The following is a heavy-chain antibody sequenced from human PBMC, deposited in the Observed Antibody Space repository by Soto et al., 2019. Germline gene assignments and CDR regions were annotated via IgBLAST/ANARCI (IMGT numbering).Heavy chain of an antibody. CDR3: TRSRSIFGVVGFDY. Sequence: GGSLRLSCAASGFTFSGSAMHWVRQASGKGLEWVGRIRSKANSYATAYAASVKGRFTISRDDSKNTAYLQMNSLKTEDTAVYYCTRSRSIFGVVGFDYWGQGTLVTVSS. V-gene: IGHV3-73*01. D-gene: IGHD3-3*01. CDR1: GFTFSGSA. CDR2: IRSKANSYAT. J-gene: IGHJ4*02.